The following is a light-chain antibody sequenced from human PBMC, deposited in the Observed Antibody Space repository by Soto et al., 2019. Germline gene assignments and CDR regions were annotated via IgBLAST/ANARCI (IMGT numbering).Light chain of an antibody. J-gene: IGKJ1*01. CDR1: QSIGSY. CDR2: DAS. V-gene: IGKV3-11*01. Sequence: EIVLTQSPATLSLSLGERATLSCRASQSIGSYLAWYQHELGQPPRLLIYDASNRATGIPVRFSGSGSGTDFTLTISSLEPEDFAVYYCQQYGSSPRTFGQGTKVDIK. CDR3: QQYGSSPRT.